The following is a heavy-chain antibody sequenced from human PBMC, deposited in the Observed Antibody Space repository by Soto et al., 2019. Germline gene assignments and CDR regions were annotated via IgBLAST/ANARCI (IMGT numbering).Heavy chain of an antibody. CDR1: GYTFNRHD. D-gene: IGHD5-12*01. Sequence: SVKVSCKASGYTFNRHDMRWVRQAPGQGLEWMGWIIPMFGTPHYAEKFQDRVTITADESTGTAYMELSSLTSEDTAVYYCARGEGRDGYGFDYWGQGTLVTVSS. J-gene: IGHJ4*02. CDR3: ARGEGRDGYGFDY. CDR2: IIPMFGTP. V-gene: IGHV1-69*13.